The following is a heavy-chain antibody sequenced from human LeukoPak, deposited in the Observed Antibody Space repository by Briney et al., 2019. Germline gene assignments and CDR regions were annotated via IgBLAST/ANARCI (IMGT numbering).Heavy chain of an antibody. J-gene: IGHJ3*02. CDR2: ISGSGSGGST. V-gene: IGHV3-23*01. CDR3: GKGGWLYAFDI. Sequence: GGSRRLSCAAAGFTFSNSAMSWVRQAPGKGLEWVSSISGSGSGGSTYYSDSVKGRFTISRDNSKNTLYLQLNSLRAEDTAVYYCGKGGWLYAFDIWGQGTMVTVSS. CDR1: GFTFSNSA. D-gene: IGHD6-19*01.